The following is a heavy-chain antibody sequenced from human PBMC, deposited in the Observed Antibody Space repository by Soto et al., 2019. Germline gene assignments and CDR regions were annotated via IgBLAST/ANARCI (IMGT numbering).Heavy chain of an antibody. Sequence: QVHLQQWGAGLLKPSETLSLTCAVYGGSFSGYYWSWIRQSPDKGLEWIGEITHRGSTNYNPSLMSRVTMSVDTSKNQCSLNLSSVIAADTAVYYCARGYDWNYAYWGHGTLVTVSS. CDR3: ARGYDWNYAY. CDR2: ITHRGST. J-gene: IGHJ4*01. D-gene: IGHD1-7*01. CDR1: GGSFSGYY. V-gene: IGHV4-34*01.